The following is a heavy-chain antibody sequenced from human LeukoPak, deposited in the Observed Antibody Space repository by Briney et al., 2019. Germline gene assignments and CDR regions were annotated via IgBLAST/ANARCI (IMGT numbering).Heavy chain of an antibody. CDR1: GFTFSNCW. V-gene: IGHV3-7*01. J-gene: IGHJ4*02. CDR3: ARVESGYGSFDY. Sequence: GGSLTLSCAASGFTFSNCWMSWVRQAPGKGLEWVANIKQDGSEKYYVDSVKGRFTISRDNAKNSLYLQMNSLRAEDTAVYYCARVESGYGSFDYWGQGTLVTVSS. CDR2: IKQDGSEK. D-gene: IGHD5-12*01.